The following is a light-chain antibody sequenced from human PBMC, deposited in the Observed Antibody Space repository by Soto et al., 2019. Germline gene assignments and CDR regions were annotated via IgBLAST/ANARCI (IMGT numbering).Light chain of an antibody. CDR2: GAS. V-gene: IGKV3-20*01. Sequence: EIVLTQSPGTLSLSPGERATLSCRSSQSVSSSYLAWYQHKPGQAPRLLIYGASSRATGIPDRFSGSGSGTDFTFTISRLEPEDFAVYYCQQYGSSPQTFGGGTKVEIK. CDR3: QQYGSSPQT. J-gene: IGKJ4*01. CDR1: QSVSSSY.